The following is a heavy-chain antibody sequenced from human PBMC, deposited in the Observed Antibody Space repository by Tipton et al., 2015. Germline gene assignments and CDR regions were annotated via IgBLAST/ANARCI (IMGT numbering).Heavy chain of an antibody. Sequence: SLRLSCAASGFTVSSYSMNWVRQAPGKGLEWVSYISSSSSYIYYADSVKGRFTISRDNAKNSLYLQMNSLRAEDTAVYYCARVSLTTVTTPDYWGQGTLVTVSS. CDR3: ARVSLTTVTTPDY. CDR2: ISSSSSYI. J-gene: IGHJ4*02. D-gene: IGHD4-17*01. V-gene: IGHV3-21*05. CDR1: GFTVSSYS.